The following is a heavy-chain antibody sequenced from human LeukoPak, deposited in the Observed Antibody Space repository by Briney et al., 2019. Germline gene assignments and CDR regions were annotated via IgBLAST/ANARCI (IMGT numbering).Heavy chain of an antibody. V-gene: IGHV4-59*01. CDR3: ARAHKLNAFDI. J-gene: IGHJ3*02. Sequence: SETLSLTCTVSGGSISSYYWSWIRQPPGKGLEWIGYIYYSGSTNYNPSLKSRVTISVDTSKNQFSLKLTSVTAADTAAYYCARAHKLNAFDIWGQGTMVTVSS. CDR2: IYYSGST. D-gene: IGHD1-1*01. CDR1: GGSISSYY.